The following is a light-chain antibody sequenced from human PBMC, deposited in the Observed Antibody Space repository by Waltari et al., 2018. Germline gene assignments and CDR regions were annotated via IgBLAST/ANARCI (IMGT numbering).Light chain of an antibody. CDR3: ASYTNSDSEV. Sequence: QSALTQPASVSGSPGQSITISCTGTSGDVGGYNYVSWFQQHPGKVPKLIISDVSNRPSGVSDRFSGSKSGNTASLTISGLQAEDEASYYCASYTNSDSEVFGGGTKVTVI. V-gene: IGLV2-14*01. J-gene: IGLJ3*02. CDR1: SGDVGGYNY. CDR2: DVS.